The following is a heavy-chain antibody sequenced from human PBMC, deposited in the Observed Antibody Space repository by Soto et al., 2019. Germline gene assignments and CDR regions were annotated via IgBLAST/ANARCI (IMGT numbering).Heavy chain of an antibody. Sequence: SVKVSCKASGGTFSSYTISWVRQAPGQGLEWMGRIIPILGIANYAQKFQGRVTITADKSTSTAYMELSSLRSEDTAMYYCARHAEQLFSEHDIWGQGTMVTVSS. CDR2: IIPILGIA. D-gene: IGHD6-6*01. J-gene: IGHJ3*02. V-gene: IGHV1-69*02. CDR3: ARHAEQLFSEHDI. CDR1: GGTFSSYT.